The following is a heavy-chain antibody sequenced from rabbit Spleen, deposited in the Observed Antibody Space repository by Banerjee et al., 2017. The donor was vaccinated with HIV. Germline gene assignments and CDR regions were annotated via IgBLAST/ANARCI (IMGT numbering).Heavy chain of an antibody. CDR3: ARDSGSSFSTYGMDL. CDR1: GFTISSSYY. CDR2: IYAGGSGNT. D-gene: IGHD8-1*01. V-gene: IGHV1S40*01. Sequence: QSLEESGGDLVQPGASLTLTCTASGFTISSSYYMCWVRQAPGKGLEWIACIYAGGSGNTYSATWAKGRFTISKASSTTVTLQMTSLTVADTATYFCARDSGSSFSTYGMDLWGPGTLVTVS. J-gene: IGHJ6*01.